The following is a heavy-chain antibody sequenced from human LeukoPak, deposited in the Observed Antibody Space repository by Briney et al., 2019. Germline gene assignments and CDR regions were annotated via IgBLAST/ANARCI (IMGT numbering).Heavy chain of an antibody. CDR2: IIPIFGTA. CDR1: GYTFTSYY. D-gene: IGHD6-19*01. J-gene: IGHJ3*02. Sequence: ASVKVSCKASGYTFTSYYMHWVRQAPGQGLEWTGVIIPIFGTANYAQKFQGRVTITTDESTSTAYMELSSLRSEDTAVYYCARHGSSGWYGAFDIWGQGTMVTVSS. V-gene: IGHV1-69*05. CDR3: ARHGSSGWYGAFDI.